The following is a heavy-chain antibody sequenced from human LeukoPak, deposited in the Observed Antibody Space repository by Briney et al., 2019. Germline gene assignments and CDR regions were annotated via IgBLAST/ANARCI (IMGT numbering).Heavy chain of an antibody. J-gene: IGHJ4*02. CDR1: GYTFTGYY. V-gene: IGHV1-2*02. Sequence: GASVKVSCKASGYTFTGYYMHWVRQAPGQGLEWMGWINPNSGGTNYAQKFQGRVTMTRDTSISTAYMELSRLRSDDTAVYYCARDRGSGYDYFDYWGQGTLVTVSS. D-gene: IGHD5-12*01. CDR2: INPNSGGT. CDR3: ARDRGSGYDYFDY.